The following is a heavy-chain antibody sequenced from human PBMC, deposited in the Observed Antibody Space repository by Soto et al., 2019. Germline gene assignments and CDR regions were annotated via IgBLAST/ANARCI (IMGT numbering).Heavy chain of an antibody. J-gene: IGHJ4*02. D-gene: IGHD4-17*01. V-gene: IGHV1-18*01. CDR1: GYIFNSFG. Sequence: QVQLVQSGGEVKKPGASVKVSCKASGYIFNSFGISWVRQAPGQGLEWMGWISAYTGNTKYAQNFRGRVTMTPDTSTSTAYMELRSLRSDDTAVYYCARRWTTGEIDYWGQGTLVTVSS. CDR2: ISAYTGNT. CDR3: ARRWTTGEIDY.